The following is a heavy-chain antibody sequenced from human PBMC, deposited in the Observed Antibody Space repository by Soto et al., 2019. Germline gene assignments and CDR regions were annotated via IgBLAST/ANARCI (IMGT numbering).Heavy chain of an antibody. CDR3: AREIAAAGTGWFDP. CDR1: GFTFSSYA. D-gene: IGHD6-13*01. CDR2: IIPIFGTA. J-gene: IGHJ5*02. V-gene: IGHV1-69*06. Sequence: VQLVESGGGLVKPGGSLRLSCAASGFTFSSYAISWVRQAPGQGLEWMGGIIPIFGTANYAQKFQGRVTITADKSTSTAYMELSSLRSEDTAVYYCAREIAAAGTGWFDPWGQGTLVTVSS.